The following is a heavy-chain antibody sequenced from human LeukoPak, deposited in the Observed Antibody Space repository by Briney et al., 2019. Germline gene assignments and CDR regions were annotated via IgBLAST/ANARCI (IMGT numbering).Heavy chain of an antibody. CDR2: IYYRGST. V-gene: IGHV4-59*01. Sequence: SETLSLTCAVYGGSFSGYYWSWIRQPPGKGLEGIGYIYYRGSTNYNPSLKSRVTISVDTSKNQFSLKLSSVTAADTAVYYCARRTTVTDYYYYMDVWGKGTTVTISS. D-gene: IGHD4-17*01. CDR1: GGSFSGYY. CDR3: ARRTTVTDYYYYMDV. J-gene: IGHJ6*03.